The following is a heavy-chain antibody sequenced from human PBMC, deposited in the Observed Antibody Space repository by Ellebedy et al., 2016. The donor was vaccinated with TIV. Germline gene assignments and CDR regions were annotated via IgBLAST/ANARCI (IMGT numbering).Heavy chain of an antibody. CDR2: VHYRGYT. D-gene: IGHD5-24*01. J-gene: IGHJ4*02. CDR3: AREGIDGYNYFDY. Sequence: MPSETLSLTCAVHGGSLSSDYWSWIRQSPEKGLEWIAYVHYRGYTNYNPSLESRVAISLDTSKNQVSLKLTSVTAADTAVYYCAREGIDGYNYFDYWGRGTLVTVSS. V-gene: IGHV4-34*11. CDR1: GGSLSSDY.